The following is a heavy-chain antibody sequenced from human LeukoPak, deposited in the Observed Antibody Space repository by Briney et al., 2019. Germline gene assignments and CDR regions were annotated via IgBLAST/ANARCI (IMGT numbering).Heavy chain of an antibody. CDR3: ARVGYSSGRYYYFYHMDV. J-gene: IGHJ6*03. V-gene: IGHV3-48*03. Sequence: GGSLRLSCTASAFTFSSYEMNWVRQAPGKGLEWVSYISSSGSTIYYADSVKGRFTISRDNAKNSLYLQMNSLTAEDTAVYYCARVGYSSGRYYYFYHMDVWGKGTTVTVSS. CDR2: ISSSGSTI. D-gene: IGHD6-19*01. CDR1: AFTFSSYE.